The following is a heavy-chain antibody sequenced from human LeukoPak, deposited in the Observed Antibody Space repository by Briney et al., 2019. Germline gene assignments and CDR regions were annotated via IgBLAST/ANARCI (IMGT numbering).Heavy chain of an antibody. D-gene: IGHD6-19*01. CDR3: ARGSGWREKSFDI. Sequence: GASVKVSCKASGYTFTSYDINWVRQATGQGLEWMGWTNPNSGYTGYAQKFQGRVTMTRNTSIGTAYMELSSLRSEDTAVYYCARGSGWREKSFDIWGQGTMVTVSS. J-gene: IGHJ3*02. CDR2: TNPNSGYT. V-gene: IGHV1-8*01. CDR1: GYTFTSYD.